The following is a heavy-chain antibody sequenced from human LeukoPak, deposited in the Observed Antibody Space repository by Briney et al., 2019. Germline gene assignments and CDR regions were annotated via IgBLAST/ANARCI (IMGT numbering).Heavy chain of an antibody. V-gene: IGHV3-23*01. D-gene: IGHD1-26*01. Sequence: GGSLRLSCAASGFTFSNYAMSWVRQAPGKGLEWVSTISGSGGSTYYADSVKGRFTISRDNSKNTLYLQMNSLRAEDTAVYYCAKGYSGSYFDYWGQGTLVTVCS. J-gene: IGHJ4*02. CDR3: AKGYSGSYFDY. CDR1: GFTFSNYA. CDR2: ISGSGGST.